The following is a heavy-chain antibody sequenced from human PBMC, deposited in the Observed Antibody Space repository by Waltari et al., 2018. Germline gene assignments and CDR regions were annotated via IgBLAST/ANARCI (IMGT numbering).Heavy chain of an antibody. J-gene: IGHJ6*02. D-gene: IGHD2-2*01. CDR2: ISYDGSNK. CDR3: AKDGSSLFYYYGMDV. V-gene: IGHV3-30*18. Sequence: QVQLVESGGGVVQPGRSLRLSCAASGFTFSSYGMHWVRQAPGKGREWVAVISYDGSNKDYADSVKGRFTISRDNSKNTLYLQMNSLRAEDAAVYYCAKDGSSLFYYYGMDVWGQGTTVTVSS. CDR1: GFTFSSYG.